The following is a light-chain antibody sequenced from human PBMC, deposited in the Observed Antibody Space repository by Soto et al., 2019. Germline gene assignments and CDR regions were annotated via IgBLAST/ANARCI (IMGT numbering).Light chain of an antibody. CDR1: SGHSTYA. V-gene: IGLV4-69*01. CDR2: LNSDGSH. Sequence: QLVLTQSPSASASLGASVKLTCTLSSGHSTYAIAWHQQQPEKGPRYLMKLNSDGSHRKGDGIPDRFSGSSSGAERYLTISGLQSEDEADYYCQTWGTGIHWVFGGGTKLTVL. J-gene: IGLJ3*02. CDR3: QTWGTGIHWV.